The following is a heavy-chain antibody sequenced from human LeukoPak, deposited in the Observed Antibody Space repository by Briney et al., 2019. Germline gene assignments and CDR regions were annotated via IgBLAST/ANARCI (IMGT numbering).Heavy chain of an antibody. J-gene: IGHJ5*02. Sequence: SETLSLTCTVSGGSISSYYWSWIRQPPGKGLEWIGYIYYSGSTNYNPSLKSRVTISVDTSKNQFSLKLSSVTAADTAVYYCARCGCSSTSCYLRGDNWFDPWGQGTLVTVSS. V-gene: IGHV4-59*08. CDR3: ARCGCSSTSCYLRGDNWFDP. CDR1: GGSISSYY. CDR2: IYYSGST. D-gene: IGHD2-2*01.